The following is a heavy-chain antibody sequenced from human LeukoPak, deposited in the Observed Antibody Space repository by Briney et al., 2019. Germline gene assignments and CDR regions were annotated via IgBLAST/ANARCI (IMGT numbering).Heavy chain of an antibody. J-gene: IGHJ4*02. CDR1: GFTFDDYG. CDR2: INWNGGST. V-gene: IGHV3-20*04. Sequence: TGGSLRLSCAASGFTFDDYGMSWVRQAPGKGLEWVSGINWNGGSTGYADSVKGRFTISRDNAKNSLYLQMNSLTAEDTAEYYCARAGGGTYYFDYWGQGTLVTVSS. D-gene: IGHD1-26*01. CDR3: ARAGGGTYYFDY.